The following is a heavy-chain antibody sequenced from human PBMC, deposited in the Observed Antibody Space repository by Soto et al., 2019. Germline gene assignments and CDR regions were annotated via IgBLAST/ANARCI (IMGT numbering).Heavy chain of an antibody. D-gene: IGHD4-17*01. V-gene: IGHV1-8*01. CDR1: GYTFTNYD. Sequence: VQLVHSGAEVKKPGASVKVSCKASGYTFTNYDINWVRQATGQGLEWMGWMNPKSGNTGYAQQFQGRVTMTSSTSINTAYRELSSLRSEVTAVYYCVRVYGEIDYWGQGTLVTVS. CDR3: VRVYGEIDY. CDR2: MNPKSGNT. J-gene: IGHJ4*02.